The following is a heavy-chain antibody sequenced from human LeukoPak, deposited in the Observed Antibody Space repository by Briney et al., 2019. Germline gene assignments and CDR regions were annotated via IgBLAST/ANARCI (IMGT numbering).Heavy chain of an antibody. CDR1: GFTFSRYW. CDR2: TKQDGSEE. CDR3: ALSSGNYAIPFDY. D-gene: IGHD1-26*01. V-gene: IGHV3-7*01. J-gene: IGHJ4*02. Sequence: PGGSLRLPCAASGFTFSRYWMSWVRQAPGKGLEWVANTKQDGSEEYYVESVKGRFTISRDNAKNSLYLHMNSLRGEDTAVYYCALSSGNYAIPFDYWGQGTLVTVSS.